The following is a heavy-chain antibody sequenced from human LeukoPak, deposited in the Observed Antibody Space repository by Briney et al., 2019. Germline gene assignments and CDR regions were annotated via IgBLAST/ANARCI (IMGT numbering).Heavy chain of an antibody. J-gene: IGHJ3*02. D-gene: IGHD5-12*01. CDR2: IYPGDSDT. CDR3: ARPGGYSWIDAFDI. CDR1: GYSFTSHW. V-gene: IGHV5-51*01. Sequence: GESLEISCKSSGYSFTSHWIGWVRQMPGKGLEWMGIIYPGDSDTRYSPSFQGQVTISADKSISTAYLQWSSLKASDSAMYYCARPGGYSWIDAFDIWGQGTMVTVSS.